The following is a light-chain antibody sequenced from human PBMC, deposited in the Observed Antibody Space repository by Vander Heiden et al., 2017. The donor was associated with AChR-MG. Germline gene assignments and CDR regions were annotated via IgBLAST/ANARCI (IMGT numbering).Light chain of an antibody. CDR3: QQYYSYPVT. CDR2: AAS. CDR1: QGISSY. Sequence: AIRITQSPSSLPASTGDRVTITCRASQGISSYLAWYQQKPGKAPKLLIYAASTLQSGVPSRFSGSGSGTDFTLTISCLQSEDFATYYCQQYYSYPVTFGPGTKVDIK. V-gene: IGKV1-8*01. J-gene: IGKJ3*01.